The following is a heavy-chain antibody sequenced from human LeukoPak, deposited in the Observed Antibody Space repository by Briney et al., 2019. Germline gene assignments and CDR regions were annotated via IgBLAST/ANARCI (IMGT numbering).Heavy chain of an antibody. D-gene: IGHD1-26*01. V-gene: IGHV3-15*01. CDR1: RFTFINAW. J-gene: IGHJ4*02. CDR3: TTDGVGVEGATYDN. Sequence: GGSLRLSCAASRFTFINAWMAWVRQAPGKGLEWVGRIKAKAHGGTIEYAAPVKGRFTISRDDSKNTLYLQMNSLKTEDTAVYYCTTDGVGVEGATYDNWGQGTLVSVSS. CDR2: IKAKAHGGTI.